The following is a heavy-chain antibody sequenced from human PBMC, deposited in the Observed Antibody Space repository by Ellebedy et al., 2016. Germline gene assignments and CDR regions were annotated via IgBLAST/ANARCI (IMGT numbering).Heavy chain of an antibody. D-gene: IGHD2-15*01. J-gene: IGHJ4*02. V-gene: IGHV3-23*01. Sequence: SSGSYYWSWVRHAPGKGLKWVSGISRTNDSKYYADSVKGRFTVSRDNFKNSLYLQMDSHREDDTALYYCASNIPDCTGTACYSSLDNWGQGTLVTVSS. CDR2: ISRTNDSK. CDR3: ASNIPDCTGTACYSSLDN. CDR1: SSGSYY.